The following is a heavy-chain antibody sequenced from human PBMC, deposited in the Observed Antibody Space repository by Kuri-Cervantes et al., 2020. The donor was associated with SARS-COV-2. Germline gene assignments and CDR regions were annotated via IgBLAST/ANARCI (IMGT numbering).Heavy chain of an antibody. V-gene: IGHV3-7*03. CDR1: GLTFSSYW. CDR3: ARHYYGSGSYYAVPVLWSH. Sequence: GESLKISCAASGLTFSSYWMSWVRQAPGKGLEWVANIKQDGSEKYYVDSVKGRFTISRDNAKNSLYLQMNNLRAEDTAVYYCARHYYGSGSYYAVPVLWSHWGQGTLVTVSS. J-gene: IGHJ4*02. CDR2: IKQDGSEK. D-gene: IGHD3-10*01.